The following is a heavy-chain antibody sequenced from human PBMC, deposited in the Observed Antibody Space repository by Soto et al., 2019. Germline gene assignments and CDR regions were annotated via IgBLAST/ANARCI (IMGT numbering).Heavy chain of an antibody. Sequence: SGPTLVNPTETLTLTCTVSGFSLSNARMGVSWIRQPPGKALEWLAHIFSNDEKSYSTSLKSRLTISKDTSKSQVVLTMTNMDPVDTATYYCARIRGLDYYYYGMDVWGQGTTVTVSS. J-gene: IGHJ6*02. CDR3: ARIRGLDYYYYGMDV. CDR2: IFSNDEK. CDR1: GFSLSNARMG. V-gene: IGHV2-26*01.